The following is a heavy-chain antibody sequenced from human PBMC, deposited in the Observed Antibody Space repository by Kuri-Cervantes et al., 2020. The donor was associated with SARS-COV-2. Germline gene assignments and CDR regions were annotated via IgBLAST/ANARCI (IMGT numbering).Heavy chain of an antibody. Sequence: GGSLRLSCAAPGFTVSSNYMSWVRQAPGKGLEWVSVIYSCGSTYYADSVKGRFTISRDNAKNMLFLQMNSLRAEDTALYYCAKEMIRGLFLSGGSLDSWGQGTLVTVSS. CDR1: GFTVSSNY. J-gene: IGHJ4*02. D-gene: IGHD3-10*01. CDR2: IYSCGST. CDR3: AKEMIRGLFLSGGSLDS. V-gene: IGHV3-53*01.